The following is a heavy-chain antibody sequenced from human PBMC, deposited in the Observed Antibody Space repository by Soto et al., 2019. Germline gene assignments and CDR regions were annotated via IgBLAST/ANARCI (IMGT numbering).Heavy chain of an antibody. CDR3: ASGDYYDSSGYEGYYYYYGMDV. Sequence: GASVKVSCKASGGTFSSYAISWVRQAPGQGLEWMGGIIPIFGTANDAQKFQGRVTITADKSTSTAYMELSSLRSEDTAVNYCASGDYYDSSGYEGYYYYYGMDVWGQGTTVTVSS. V-gene: IGHV1-69*06. CDR1: GGTFSSYA. D-gene: IGHD3-22*01. J-gene: IGHJ6*02. CDR2: IIPIFGTA.